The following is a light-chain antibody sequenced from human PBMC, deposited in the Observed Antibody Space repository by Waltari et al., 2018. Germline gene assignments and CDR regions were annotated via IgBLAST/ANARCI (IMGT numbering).Light chain of an antibody. CDR1: SSDVGGYKY. V-gene: IGLV2-8*01. CDR2: EVS. CDR3: SSYAASNNVI. Sequence: QSALTQPPSASGSPGQSVTISCTGTSSDVGGYKYVPWYQHYPGKAPKVMIYEVSKRPSGVPDRFSGSKSGNTASLTVSGLQAADEAVCYCSSYAASNNVIFGGGTKLTVL. J-gene: IGLJ2*01.